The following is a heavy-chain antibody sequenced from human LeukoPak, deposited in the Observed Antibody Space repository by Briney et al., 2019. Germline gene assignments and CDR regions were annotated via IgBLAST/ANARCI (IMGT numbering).Heavy chain of an antibody. D-gene: IGHD3-10*01. CDR3: VEDHRYYYGSGSYYHT. CDR2: ISTDGGTT. V-gene: IGHV3-64D*09. J-gene: IGHJ5*02. CDR1: GFTFSSYA. Sequence: GGSLRLSCSASGFTFSSYAMHWVRQAPGKGLEYVSAISTDGGTTYYADSVKGRFTISRDNSKNTLYLQLNSLRAEDTAVYYCVEDHRYYYGSGSYYHTWGQGTLVTVSS.